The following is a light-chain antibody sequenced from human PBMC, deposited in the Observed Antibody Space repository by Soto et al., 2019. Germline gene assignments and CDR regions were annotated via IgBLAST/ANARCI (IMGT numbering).Light chain of an antibody. J-gene: IGKJ5*01. V-gene: IGKV1-9*01. CDR2: TAS. Sequence: DIQLTQPPSFLSASVGDRVPITCRASQGISSLLGWYQQKPGKAPKLLIHTASTLQSAVPSRFSGSGSGTECTIAISAMQPEEFETYGGQHRHRYPNTFGHGTGLDIK. CDR1: QGISSL. CDR3: QHRHRYPNT.